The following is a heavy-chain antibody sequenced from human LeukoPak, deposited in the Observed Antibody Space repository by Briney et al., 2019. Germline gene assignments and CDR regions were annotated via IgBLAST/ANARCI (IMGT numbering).Heavy chain of an antibody. Sequence: GGSLRLSCPASGFTFSDYTMQWLRQAPGKGLEWVAVIWHDGTYISYGDSVKGRFTTSRDNSKSALYLQMNSLRAEDTAIYYCAKIFHTDGYYLGEHLFDAWGQGTLVTVSS. CDR1: GFTFSDYT. D-gene: IGHD3-22*01. CDR3: AKIFHTDGYYLGEHLFDA. V-gene: IGHV3-33*06. J-gene: IGHJ5*02. CDR2: IWHDGTYI.